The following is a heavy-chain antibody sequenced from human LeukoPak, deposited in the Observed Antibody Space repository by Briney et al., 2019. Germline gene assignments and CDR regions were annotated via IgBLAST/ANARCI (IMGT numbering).Heavy chain of an antibody. CDR3: ARHYGTNGYFSSFFDY. V-gene: IGHV4-59*08. CDR2: IHYSGST. J-gene: IGHJ4*02. D-gene: IGHD2-8*01. CDR1: GGSMSSYY. Sequence: SETLSLTCTVSGGSMSSYYWSWIRQPPGKGLEWIGYIHYSGSTNSNSSLKSRVTIPVDTSKSQFSLNLTSVTAADTAVYYCARHYGTNGYFSSFFDYWGRGTPVTVSS.